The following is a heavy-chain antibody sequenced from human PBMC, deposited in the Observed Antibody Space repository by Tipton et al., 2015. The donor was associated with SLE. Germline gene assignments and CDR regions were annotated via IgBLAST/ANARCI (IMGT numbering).Heavy chain of an antibody. J-gene: IGHJ3*02. V-gene: IGHV3-30-3*01. Sequence: SLRLSCAASGFTFSSYAMHWVRQAPGKGLEWVAVISYDGSNKYYADPVKGRFTISRDNSKNTLYLQMNSLRAEDTAVYYCARVGYCSSTSGYGCAFDIWGQGTMVTVSS. D-gene: IGHD2-2*01. CDR3: ARVGYCSSTSGYGCAFDI. CDR2: ISYDGSNK. CDR1: GFTFSSYA.